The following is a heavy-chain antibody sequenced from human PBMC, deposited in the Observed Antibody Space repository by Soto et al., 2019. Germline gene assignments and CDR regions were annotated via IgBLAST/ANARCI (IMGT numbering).Heavy chain of an antibody. CDR3: PIDGNGNRGSPH. J-gene: IGHJ4*02. CDR2: IYSGGSI. Sequence: VQLVESGGGLIQAGGSLRLSCAVSGFTVSNNFMMWVRQAPGKGLEWVSLIYSGGSISYADSVKGRFTISRDGSMNMLYLQMNSLPAEDTAVYYCPIDGNGNRGSPHWGQGTLVTVSS. CDR1: GFTVSNNF. D-gene: IGHD1-26*01. V-gene: IGHV3-53*02.